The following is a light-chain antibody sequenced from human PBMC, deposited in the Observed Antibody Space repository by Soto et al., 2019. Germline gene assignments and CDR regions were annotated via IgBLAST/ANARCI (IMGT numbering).Light chain of an antibody. CDR2: SNN. CDR3: AAWDDSLSGPV. CDR1: SSNIGSNF. J-gene: IGLJ7*01. V-gene: IGLV1-47*02. Sequence: QSALTQPPSASGTPGQRVTISCSGSSSNIGSNFVYWYQQLPGTAPKLLIYSNNLRPSGVPDRFSASKSGTSASLAISGLRSEDEADYYCAAWDDSLSGPVFGGGTQLTVL.